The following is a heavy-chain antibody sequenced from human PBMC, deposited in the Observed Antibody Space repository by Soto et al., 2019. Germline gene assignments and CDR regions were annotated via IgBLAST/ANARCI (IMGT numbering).Heavy chain of an antibody. Sequence: GASVKVSCKASGYTFTSCDINWVRQATGQGLEWMGWMNPNSGNTGYAQKFQGRVTMTRNTSISTAYMELSSLRSEDTAVCYCARARPPMVRGVIVTFDYWGQGTLVTVSS. CDR2: MNPNSGNT. D-gene: IGHD3-10*01. J-gene: IGHJ4*02. CDR3: ARARPPMVRGVIVTFDY. CDR1: GYTFTSCD. V-gene: IGHV1-8*01.